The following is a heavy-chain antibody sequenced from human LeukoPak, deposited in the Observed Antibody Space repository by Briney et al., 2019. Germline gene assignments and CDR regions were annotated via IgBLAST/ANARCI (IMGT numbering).Heavy chain of an antibody. J-gene: IGHJ4*02. Sequence: SETLSLTCAAYGGSFSGYYWSWIRHPAGKGLEWIGEINHSGSTNYNPSLKSRVTISVDTSKNQFSLKLSSVTAADTAVYYCARTGSSSSGSLGCWGQGTLVTVSS. D-gene: IGHD6-6*01. CDR3: ARTGSSSSGSLGC. CDR2: INHSGST. V-gene: IGHV4-34*01. CDR1: GGSFSGYY.